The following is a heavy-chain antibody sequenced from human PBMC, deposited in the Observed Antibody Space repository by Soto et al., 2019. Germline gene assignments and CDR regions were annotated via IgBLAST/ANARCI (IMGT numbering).Heavy chain of an antibody. V-gene: IGHV4-31*03. J-gene: IGHJ4*02. CDR2: IYYSGSA. Sequence: QVQLQESGPGLVKPSQTLSLTGTVSGGYINSGGYCWSWSRQHPGKGLEGIGYIYYSGSANYNPSIKSRVNMSVETSTNQCSRKLSSVTAANTAVYYCARLFNYYDSSGYAEYYFDHWCQGTLVTVSS. D-gene: IGHD3-22*01. CDR1: GGYINSGGYC. CDR3: ARLFNYYDSSGYAEYYFDH.